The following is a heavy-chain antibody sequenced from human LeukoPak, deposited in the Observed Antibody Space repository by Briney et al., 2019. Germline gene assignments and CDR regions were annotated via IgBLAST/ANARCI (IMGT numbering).Heavy chain of an antibody. J-gene: IGHJ4*02. V-gene: IGHV3-30-3*01. D-gene: IGHD5-12*01. Sequence: GGSLRLSCAASGFTFSSYAMHWVRQAPGKGLEWVAVLSSDGGNKFYADSVKGRFSISRDNSKNTLYLQMTSLRTEDTAVYYCARDRTYSGNDATYFDGWGQGTLVTVSS. CDR2: LSSDGGNK. CDR1: GFTFSSYA. CDR3: ARDRTYSGNDATYFDG.